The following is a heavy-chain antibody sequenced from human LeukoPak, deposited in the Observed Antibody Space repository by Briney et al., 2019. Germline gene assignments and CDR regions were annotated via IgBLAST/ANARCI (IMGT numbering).Heavy chain of an antibody. CDR1: GGSISSGDYY. V-gene: IGHV4-30-4*01. CDR2: IYYSGST. CDR3: ARTCGGDCSNFDY. D-gene: IGHD2-21*02. Sequence: SETLSLTCTVSGGSISSGDYYWSWIRQPPGKGLEWIGYIYYSGSTYYSPSLKSRVTISVDTSKNQFSLKLSSVTAADTAVYYCARTCGGDCSNFDYWGQGTLVTVSS. J-gene: IGHJ4*02.